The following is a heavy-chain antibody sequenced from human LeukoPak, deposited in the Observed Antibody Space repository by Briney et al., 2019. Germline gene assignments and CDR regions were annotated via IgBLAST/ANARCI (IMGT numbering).Heavy chain of an antibody. CDR3: ARDLEEAVAGTKREFDY. V-gene: IGHV1-46*01. J-gene: IGHJ4*02. CDR2: INPSGGST. D-gene: IGHD6-19*01. Sequence: ASVKVSCKASGYTFTSYYMHWVRQAAGQGREWMGIINPSGGSTSYAQKFQGRVTMTRDMSTSTVYMELSSLRSDDTAVYYCARDLEEAVAGTKREFDYWGQGTLVTVSS. CDR1: GYTFTSYY.